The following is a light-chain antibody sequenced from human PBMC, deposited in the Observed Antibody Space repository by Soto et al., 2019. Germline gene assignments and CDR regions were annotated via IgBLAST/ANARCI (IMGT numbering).Light chain of an antibody. J-gene: IGKJ4*01. CDR2: KAS. CDR1: QSVSSW. V-gene: IGKV1-5*03. CDR3: QQYASYASLT. Sequence: DIQMTQSPSTLSASVGDRVTITCRASQSVSSWVAWYQQKPGKAPKLLIFKASILQGGVPSRFSGGGSGAEFPLTLSSLHPDDFATYSCQQYASYASLTFGGGTKVESK.